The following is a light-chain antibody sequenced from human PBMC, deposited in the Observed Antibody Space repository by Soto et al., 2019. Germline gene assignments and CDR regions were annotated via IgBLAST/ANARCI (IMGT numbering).Light chain of an antibody. J-gene: IGKJ3*01. CDR1: QSVSSN. Sequence: EIVMTQSPATLSVSPGERATLSCRASQSVSSNLAWYQQKPGQAPRLLIYGASTRATGIPARFSGSGSGTEFTLTISSLQSEDFAVYYCQQRADWPATVGPGTKVDIK. CDR2: GAS. CDR3: QQRADWPAT. V-gene: IGKV3-15*01.